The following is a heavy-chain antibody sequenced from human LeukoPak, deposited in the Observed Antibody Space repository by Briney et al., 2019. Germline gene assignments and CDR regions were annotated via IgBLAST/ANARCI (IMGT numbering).Heavy chain of an antibody. CDR2: IYGSGTT. J-gene: IGHJ4*02. CDR1: GGSIRNGGYY. D-gene: IGHD3-9*01. Sequence: SETLSLTCTVSGGSIRNGGYYWRWLRQHPGKGPEWSGYIYGSGTTYYNPALQSRVTISVDASDNQFSLKLRSLTAADTAVYYCARFKDSLSPDYWGQGTLVTVSS. V-gene: IGHV4-31*03. CDR3: ARFKDSLSPDY.